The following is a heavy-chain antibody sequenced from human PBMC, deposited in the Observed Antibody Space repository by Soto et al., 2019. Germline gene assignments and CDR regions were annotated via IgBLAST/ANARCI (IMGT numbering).Heavy chain of an antibody. CDR2: ISGGGVRT. Sequence: EVQLLESGGGLVQPGGSLRLSCVGSGFTFINYAMNWVRQTPGTGLEWVSGISGGGVRTFDADSVKGRLTISRDNSKNTVNLQMNSLRADDTAVYYCARKVLGSTSRPDWWYFDLWGRGTLVTVSS. CDR3: ARKVLGSTSRPDWWYFDL. D-gene: IGHD2-2*01. J-gene: IGHJ2*01. V-gene: IGHV3-23*01. CDR1: GFTFINYA.